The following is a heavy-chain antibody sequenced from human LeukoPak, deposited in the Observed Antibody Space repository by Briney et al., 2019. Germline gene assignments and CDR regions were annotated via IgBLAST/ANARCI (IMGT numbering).Heavy chain of an antibody. CDR3: ATHPLLDY. D-gene: IGHD3-16*02. V-gene: IGHV4-59*08. CDR2: IYYSGST. Sequence: MASETLSLTCTVSGGSISSYYWSWIRQPPGKGLEWIGYIYYSGSTNYNPSLKSRVTISVDTSKNQFSLKLTSVTAADTAVYYCATHPLLDYWGQGSLVTVSS. J-gene: IGHJ4*02. CDR1: GGSISSYY.